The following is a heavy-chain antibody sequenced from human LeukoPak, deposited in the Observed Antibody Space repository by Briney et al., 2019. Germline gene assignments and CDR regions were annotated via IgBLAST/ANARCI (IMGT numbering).Heavy chain of an antibody. Sequence: GGSLRLSCAASGFTFSSYAMSWVRQAPGKGLEWVSAISGSGGSTYYADSVKGRFTISRDNSKNTLYLQVNSLRAEDTAVYYCAKPPGGGPALDPWGQGTLVTVSS. CDR2: ISGSGGST. J-gene: IGHJ5*02. V-gene: IGHV3-23*01. D-gene: IGHD4-23*01. CDR1: GFTFSSYA. CDR3: AKPPGGGPALDP.